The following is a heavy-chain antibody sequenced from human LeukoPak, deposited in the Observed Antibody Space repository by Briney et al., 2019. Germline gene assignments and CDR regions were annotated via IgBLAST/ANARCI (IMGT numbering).Heavy chain of an antibody. V-gene: IGHV3-48*02. CDR1: GFPFNAYW. Sequence: PGGSLRLSCAASGFPFNAYWMTWVRQAPGKGLEWVSYISSSSSTIYYADSVKGRFTISRDNAKNSLYLQMNSLRDEDTAAYYCARDPPYCSSTSCYHYYYYGMDVWGQGTTVTVSS. J-gene: IGHJ6*02. D-gene: IGHD2-2*01. CDR3: ARDPPYCSSTSCYHYYYYGMDV. CDR2: ISSSSSTI.